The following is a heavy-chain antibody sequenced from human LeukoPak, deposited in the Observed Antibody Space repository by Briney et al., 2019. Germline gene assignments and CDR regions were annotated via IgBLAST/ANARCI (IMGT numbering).Heavy chain of an antibody. Sequence: PSETLSLTCTVSAGSISSYYWSWIRQPPGKGLEWIGYIYYSGSTNYNPSLKSRVTISVDTSKNQFSLKLSSVTAADTAVYYCARHDFWSGYPIDYCGQGTLVTVSS. V-gene: IGHV4-59*01. D-gene: IGHD3-3*01. CDR1: AGSISSYY. J-gene: IGHJ4*02. CDR3: ARHDFWSGYPIDY. CDR2: IYYSGST.